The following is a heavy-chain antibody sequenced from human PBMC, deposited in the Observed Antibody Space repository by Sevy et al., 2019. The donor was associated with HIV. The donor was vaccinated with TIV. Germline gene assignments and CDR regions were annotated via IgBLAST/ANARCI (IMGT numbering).Heavy chain of an antibody. V-gene: IGHV3-33*01. J-gene: IGHJ4*02. CDR1: GFTFSTSG. CDR3: ARERLAVAGIGYYFDY. Sequence: GGSLRLSCEASGFTFSTSGMHWVRQAPGKGLEWVAVIWYDGTNKEYADSVKGRFTISRDNSKNTLYLQMSSLRADDTAVYYCARERLAVAGIGYYFDYWGQGTLVTVSS. CDR2: IWYDGTNK. D-gene: IGHD6-19*01.